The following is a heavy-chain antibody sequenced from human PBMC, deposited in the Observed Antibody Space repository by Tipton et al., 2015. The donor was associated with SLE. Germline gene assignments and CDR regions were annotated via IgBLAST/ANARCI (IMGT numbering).Heavy chain of an antibody. D-gene: IGHD3-10*01. CDR2: IYYSGSI. Sequence: TLSLTCTVSDGSISSHYWSWIRQPPGKGLEWIGYIYYSGSISYNPSLKSRVTISVDTSKNQFSLKLSSVTAADTAVYYCARDQGLLWFGELYPFDYWGQGTLVTVSS. CDR1: DGSISSHY. V-gene: IGHV4-59*11. CDR3: ARDQGLLWFGELYPFDY. J-gene: IGHJ4*02.